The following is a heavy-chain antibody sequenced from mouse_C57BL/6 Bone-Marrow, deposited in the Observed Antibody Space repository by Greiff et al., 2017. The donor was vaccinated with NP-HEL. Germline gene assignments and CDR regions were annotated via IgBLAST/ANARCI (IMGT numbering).Heavy chain of an antibody. Sequence: QVQLKESDAELVKPGASVKISCKVSGYTFTDHTIHWMKQRPEQGLEWIGYIYPRDGSTQYNEKFKGKATLTADKSSSTAYMQLNSLTSEDSAVDGCARGRYGSGYWYFNVWGTGTAVTVSS. V-gene: IGHV1-78*01. CDR2: IYPRDGST. CDR1: GYTFTDHT. J-gene: IGHJ1*03. D-gene: IGHD1-1*01. CDR3: ARGRYGSGYWYFNV.